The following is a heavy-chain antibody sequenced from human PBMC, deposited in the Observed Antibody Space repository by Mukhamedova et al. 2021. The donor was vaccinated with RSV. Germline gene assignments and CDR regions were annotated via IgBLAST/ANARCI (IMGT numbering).Heavy chain of an antibody. Sequence: GGIIPIFGTANYAQKLQGRVTITADESTSTAYMELSSLRSEDTAVYYCARAPGQQLKGYYYYMDVWGKGTTVTVS. CDR3: ARAPGQQLKGYYYYMDV. D-gene: IGHD6-13*01. CDR2: IIPIFGTA. J-gene: IGHJ6*03. V-gene: IGHV1-69*01.